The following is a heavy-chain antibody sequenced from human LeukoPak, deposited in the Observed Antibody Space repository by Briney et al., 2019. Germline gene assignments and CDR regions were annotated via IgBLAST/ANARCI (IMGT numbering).Heavy chain of an antibody. D-gene: IGHD5-24*01. J-gene: IGHJ5*02. Sequence: ASVKVSCKASGYTFTSYYMHWVRQAPGQGLEWMGIINPSGGSTSYAQKFQGRVTMTRNTSISTAYMELSSLRSEDTAVYYCARASQRWLRGYWFDPWGQGTLVTVSS. V-gene: IGHV1-46*01. CDR2: INPSGGST. CDR3: ARASQRWLRGYWFDP. CDR1: GYTFTSYY.